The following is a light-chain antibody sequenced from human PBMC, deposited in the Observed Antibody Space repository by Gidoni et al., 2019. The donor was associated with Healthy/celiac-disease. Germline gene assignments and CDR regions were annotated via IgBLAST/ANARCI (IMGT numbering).Light chain of an antibody. CDR1: QSVSSY. J-gene: IGKJ4*01. CDR2: DAS. CDR3: QQRSNWPLT. V-gene: IGKV3-11*01. Sequence: ELVLTQSPATLSLSPGARATRSCRASQSVSSYLAWYQQKPVQAPRPPIDDASNRATGIPARCSGSGSGTDFTLTISSLEPEDFAVYYCQQRSNWPLTFGGGTKVEIK.